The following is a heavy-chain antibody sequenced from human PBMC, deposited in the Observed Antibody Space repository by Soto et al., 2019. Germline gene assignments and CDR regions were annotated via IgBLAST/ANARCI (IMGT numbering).Heavy chain of an antibody. Sequence: GGSLRLSCAASGFTFSSYAMHWVRQAPGKGLEWVAVISYDGSSKYYADSVKGRFTISRDNSKNTLYLQMNSLRAEDTAVYYCARVEWELLRNYYYGMDVWGQGTTVTVSS. CDR2: ISYDGSSK. D-gene: IGHD1-26*01. J-gene: IGHJ6*02. V-gene: IGHV3-30-3*01. CDR1: GFTFSSYA. CDR3: ARVEWELLRNYYYGMDV.